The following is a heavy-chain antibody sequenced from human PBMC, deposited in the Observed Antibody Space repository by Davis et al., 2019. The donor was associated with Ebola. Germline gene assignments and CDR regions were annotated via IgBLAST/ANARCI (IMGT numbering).Heavy chain of an antibody. Sequence: MPSETLSLTCTVSGGSISSYYWSWIRQPPGKGLEWIGYIYYSGSTNYNPSLKSRVTISLDTSKNQFSLKLSSVTAADTAVYYCARSRGITWFDPWGQGTLVTVSS. CDR2: IYYSGST. CDR3: ARSRGITWFDP. D-gene: IGHD1-14*01. J-gene: IGHJ5*02. V-gene: IGHV4-59*01. CDR1: GGSISSYY.